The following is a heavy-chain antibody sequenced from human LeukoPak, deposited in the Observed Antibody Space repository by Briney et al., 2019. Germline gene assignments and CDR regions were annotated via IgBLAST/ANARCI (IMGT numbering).Heavy chain of an antibody. CDR1: GGTFSSYA. CDR3: ATGRWLQLGYYYYYMDV. CDR2: IIPIFGTA. V-gene: IGHV1-69*05. Sequence: ASVKVSCKASGGTFSSYAISWVRQAPGQGLEGMGGIIPIFGTANYAQKFQGRVTITTDESTSTAYMELSSLRSEDTAVYYCATGRWLQLGYYYYYMDVWGKGTTVTVSS. D-gene: IGHD5-24*01. J-gene: IGHJ6*03.